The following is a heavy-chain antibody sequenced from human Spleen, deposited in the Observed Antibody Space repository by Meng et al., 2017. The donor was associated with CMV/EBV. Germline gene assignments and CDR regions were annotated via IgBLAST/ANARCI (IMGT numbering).Heavy chain of an antibody. Sequence: SLKISCAASGFTFDDYAMHWVRQAPGKGLEWVSGISWNSGSIGYADSVKGRFTISRDNAKNSLYLQMNSLSAEDTALYYWAKDLSGSYPPHDAFDIWGQGTMVTVSS. V-gene: IGHV3-9*01. CDR2: ISWNSGSI. D-gene: IGHD1-26*01. CDR3: AKDLSGSYPPHDAFDI. J-gene: IGHJ3*02. CDR1: GFTFDDYA.